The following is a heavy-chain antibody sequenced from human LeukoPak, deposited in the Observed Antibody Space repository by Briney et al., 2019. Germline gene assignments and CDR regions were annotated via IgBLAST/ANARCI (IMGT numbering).Heavy chain of an antibody. D-gene: IGHD4-17*01. CDR3: ARLRRPTTVTTLLSTPRYYYYMDV. CDR2: IYPGDSDT. V-gene: IGHV5-51*01. Sequence: PGESLKISCKGSGYSFTSYWIGWVRQMPGKGLEWMGIIYPGDSDTRYSPSFQGQVTISADKSISAAYLQWSSLKASDTAMYYCARLRRPTTVTTLLSTPRYYYYMDVWGKGTTVTVSS. CDR1: GYSFTSYW. J-gene: IGHJ6*03.